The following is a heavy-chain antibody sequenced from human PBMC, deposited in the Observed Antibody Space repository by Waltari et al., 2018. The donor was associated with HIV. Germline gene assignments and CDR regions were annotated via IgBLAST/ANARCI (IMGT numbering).Heavy chain of an antibody. D-gene: IGHD3-3*01. CDR2: IFHSGSA. CDR1: GYPITSRYH. V-gene: IGHV4-38-2*01. Sequence: QVQLQESGPGLVKPSETLSLTCGVSGYPITSRYHWGWFRQPPGMGLEWIGSIFHSGSAYYNPPLRSRVTISVDTSKNQFSLKLNSVTAADTAVYFCARSEGAQTATIFDRWGQGTLVTVSS. CDR3: ARSEGAQTATIFDR. J-gene: IGHJ4*02.